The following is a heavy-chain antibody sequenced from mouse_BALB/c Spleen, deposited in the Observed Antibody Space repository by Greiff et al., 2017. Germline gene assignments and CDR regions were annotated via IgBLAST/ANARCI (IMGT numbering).Heavy chain of an antibody. CDR3: TVYYGYDRNYFDY. J-gene: IGHJ2*01. Sequence: EVKVVESGTVLARPGASVKMSCKASGYTFTSYWMHWVKQRPGQGLEWIGAIYPGNSDTSYNQKFKGKAKLTAVTSTSTAYMELSSLTNEDSAVYYCTVYYGYDRNYFDYWGQGTTLTVSS. CDR1: GYTFTSYW. D-gene: IGHD2-2*01. CDR2: IYPGNSDT. V-gene: IGHV1-5*01.